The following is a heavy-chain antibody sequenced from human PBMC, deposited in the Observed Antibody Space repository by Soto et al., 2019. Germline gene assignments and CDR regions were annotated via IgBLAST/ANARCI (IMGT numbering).Heavy chain of an antibody. Sequence: EVQLVESGGGLVKPGGSLRLSCAASGFTFSSYSMNWVRQAPGKGLEWVSSISSSSSYIYYADAVKGRFTISRDNANNSLYLQMNSLRAEDTAVYYCARVSGGGSSCPWGQGTLVTVSS. CDR2: ISSSSSYI. J-gene: IGHJ5*02. V-gene: IGHV3-21*01. CDR1: GFTFSSYS. CDR3: ARVSGGGSSCP. D-gene: IGHD6-13*01.